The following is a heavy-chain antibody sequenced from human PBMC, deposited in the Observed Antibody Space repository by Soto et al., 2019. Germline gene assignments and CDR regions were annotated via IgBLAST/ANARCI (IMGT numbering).Heavy chain of an antibody. CDR3: ARDRGAAAGTRYYYGMDV. CDR2: IWYDGTNK. J-gene: IGHJ6*02. V-gene: IGHV3-33*01. CDR1: GFTFSSYG. D-gene: IGHD6-13*01. Sequence: QVQLVESGGGVVQPGRSLRLSCAASGFTFSSYGMHWVRQAPGKGLEWVAVIWYDGTNKYYADSVKGRFTISRDTSKDPLDLQMNSLGAEVTAVYYCARDRGAAAGTRYYYGMDVWGQGTTVTVSS.